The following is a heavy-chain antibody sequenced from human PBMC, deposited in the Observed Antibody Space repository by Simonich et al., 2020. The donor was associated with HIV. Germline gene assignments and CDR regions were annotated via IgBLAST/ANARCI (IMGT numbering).Heavy chain of an antibody. V-gene: IGHV4-34*01. J-gene: IGHJ2*01. CDR1: GGSFSGYY. Sequence: VYGGSFSGYYWSWIRQPPGKGLEWIGEINHSGRTNYNPSLKSRVTISVDMSKNQFSLKLSSVTAADTAVYYCARGGEYGDYGYWYFELWGRGTLVTVSS. CDR3: ARGGEYGDYGYWYFEL. CDR2: INHSGRT. D-gene: IGHD4-17*01.